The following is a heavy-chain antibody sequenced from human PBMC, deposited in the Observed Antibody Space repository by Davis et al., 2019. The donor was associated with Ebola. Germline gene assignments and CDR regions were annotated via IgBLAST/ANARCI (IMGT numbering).Heavy chain of an antibody. Sequence: GGSLRLSCAASGFTFDDYAMTWVRQVPGKGLEWVSGINWNGGSTGYTDSVKGRFTISRDISKNTLYLQMNSLKPEDTAVYYCARGNSGSYFWGQGTLVTVSS. J-gene: IGHJ4*02. CDR2: INWNGGST. D-gene: IGHD1-26*01. V-gene: IGHV3-20*04. CDR3: ARGNSGSYF. CDR1: GFTFDDYA.